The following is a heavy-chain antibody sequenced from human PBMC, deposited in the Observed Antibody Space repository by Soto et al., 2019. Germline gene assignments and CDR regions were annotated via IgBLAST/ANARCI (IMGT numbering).Heavy chain of an antibody. Sequence: SETLSLTCTVSGGSISSGGYYWSWIRQHPGKGLEWIGYIYYSGSTYYNPSLKSRVTISVDTSKNQFSLKLSSVTAADTAVYYCARDWKGGYTVIPYNWFDPWSQGTLVTVSP. J-gene: IGHJ5*02. CDR1: GGSISSGGYY. V-gene: IGHV4-31*03. D-gene: IGHD4-17*01. CDR3: ARDWKGGYTVIPYNWFDP. CDR2: IYYSGST.